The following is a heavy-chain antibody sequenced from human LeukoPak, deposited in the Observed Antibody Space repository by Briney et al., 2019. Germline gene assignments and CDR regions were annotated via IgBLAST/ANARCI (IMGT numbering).Heavy chain of an antibody. V-gene: IGHV3-30*19. Sequence: SGGSLRLSCAASGFTFSSYGMHWVRQAPGKGLKWVAVISYDGSNKYYADSVKGRFTISRDNSKNTLYLQMSSLRAEDTAVYYCARGRDGVTHFDYWGQGTLVTVSS. CDR1: GFTFSSYG. J-gene: IGHJ4*02. CDR2: ISYDGSNK. D-gene: IGHD2-21*02. CDR3: ARGRDGVTHFDY.